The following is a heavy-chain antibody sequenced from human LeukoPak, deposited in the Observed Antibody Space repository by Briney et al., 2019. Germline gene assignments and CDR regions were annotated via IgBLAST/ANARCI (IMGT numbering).Heavy chain of an antibody. J-gene: IGHJ4*02. V-gene: IGHV3-7*01. D-gene: IGHD3-10*01. CDR3: APYGSGSRGRGFDY. CDR1: GFTFSSYW. Sequence: GGSLRLSCAASGFTFSSYWMSWVRQAPGKGLEWVANIKQDGSEKYYVDSVKGRFTISRYNAKYSLYLQMNSLRAEDTAVYYCAPYGSGSRGRGFDYWGQGTLVTVSS. CDR2: IKQDGSEK.